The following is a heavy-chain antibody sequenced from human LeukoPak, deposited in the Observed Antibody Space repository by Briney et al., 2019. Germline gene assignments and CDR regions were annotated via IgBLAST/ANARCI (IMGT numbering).Heavy chain of an antibody. CDR1: GFAFSSYG. V-gene: IGHV3-23*01. Sequence: PGGSLRLSCAASGFAFSSYGMSWVRQAPGKGLEWVSAITTSGGTTYYADSVKGRLTISRHNPKNTLYLQMNSLRAEDTALYYCVTHDYSSAWYFDYWGQGTLVTVSS. D-gene: IGHD6-19*01. CDR2: ITTSGGTT. J-gene: IGHJ4*02. CDR3: VTHDYSSAWYFDY.